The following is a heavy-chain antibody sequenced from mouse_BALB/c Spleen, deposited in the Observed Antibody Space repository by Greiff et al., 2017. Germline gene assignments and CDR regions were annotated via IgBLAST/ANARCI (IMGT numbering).Heavy chain of an antibody. J-gene: IGHJ2*01. CDR3: ARGYGYFDY. CDR1: GYSFTSYW. D-gene: IGHD1-1*01. CDR2: IDPSDSET. V-gene: IGHV1S127*01. Sequence: QVQLQQSGPQLVRPGASVKISCKASGYSFTSYWMHWVKQRPGQGLEWIGMIDPSDSETRLNQKFKDKATLTVDKSSSTAYMQLSSPTSEDSAVYYCARGYGYFDYWGQGTTLTVSS.